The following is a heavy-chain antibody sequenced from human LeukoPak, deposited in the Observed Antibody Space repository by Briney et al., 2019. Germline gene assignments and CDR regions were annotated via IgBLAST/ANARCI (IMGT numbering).Heavy chain of an antibody. J-gene: IGHJ6*02. CDR3: ARVVASGSSGAWESYYYGMDV. V-gene: IGHV4-59*01. CDR1: GGSISSYY. CDR2: IYYSGST. Sequence: SETLSLTCTVSGGSISSYYWSWIRQPPGKGLEWIGYIYYSGSTNYNPSLKSRVTISVDTSKNQFSLELSSVTAADTAVYYCARVVASGSSGAWESYYYGMDVWGQGTTVTVSS. D-gene: IGHD3-22*01.